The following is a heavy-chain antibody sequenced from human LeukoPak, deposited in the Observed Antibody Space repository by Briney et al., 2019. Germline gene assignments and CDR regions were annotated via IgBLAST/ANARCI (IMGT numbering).Heavy chain of an antibody. Sequence: PSETLSLTCTVSGGSISNTLYYWGWIRQPPGKGLEWIGSIYYSGSTYYNPSLKSRVTIFVDTSKNQFSLNLSSVTAADTAVYYCARDHNWRRPYDAFDIWGQGTMVTVSS. CDR2: IYYSGST. J-gene: IGHJ3*02. V-gene: IGHV4-39*02. CDR3: ARDHNWRRPYDAFDI. CDR1: GGSISNTLYY. D-gene: IGHD1-20*01.